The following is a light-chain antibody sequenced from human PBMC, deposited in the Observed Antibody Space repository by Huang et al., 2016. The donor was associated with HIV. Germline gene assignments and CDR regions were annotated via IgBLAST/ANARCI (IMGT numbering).Light chain of an antibody. V-gene: IGKV3-15*01. J-gene: IGKJ2*01. CDR3: QQYNNWPPMYT. CDR2: GAS. Sequence: EIVMTQSPATLSVSPGERATLSCRASQSVSSNLAWYQQEPGQAPRLLSYGASTRATSNPARFSGSGSGTEFTLTISSLQSEDFAVYYCQQYNNWPPMYTFGQGTKLEIK. CDR1: QSVSSN.